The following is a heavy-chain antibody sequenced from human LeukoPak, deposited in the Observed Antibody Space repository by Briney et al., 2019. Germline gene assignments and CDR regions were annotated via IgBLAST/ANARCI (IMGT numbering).Heavy chain of an antibody. V-gene: IGHV3-43*01. CDR1: GLSICDNS. J-gene: IGHJ6*02. CDR3: ARGPNRWWVVSRNWGMDV. D-gene: IGHD2-15*01. CDR2: ISWDESTT. Sequence: GGSLRLSCAASGLSICDNSMHWVRQAPGKGLEWVSLISWDESTTYYSDSVKGRFTVSRDSSKNSLHLQMNSLRTEDTALYYCARGPNRWWVVSRNWGMDVWGQGTTVTVSS.